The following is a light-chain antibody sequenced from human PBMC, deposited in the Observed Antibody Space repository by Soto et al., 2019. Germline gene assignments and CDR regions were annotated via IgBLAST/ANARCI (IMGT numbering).Light chain of an antibody. V-gene: IGLV1-40*01. CDR2: GNS. CDR1: SSNIGAGHA. Sequence: QAVVTQPPSVSGAPGQRVTISCTGSSSNIGAGHALHWYQHLPGAAPKLLMYGNSDRPSGVPDRFSGSKSGTSASLAITALQPEDEADYYCQSYDDSLSGWVFGGGTKVTVL. J-gene: IGLJ3*02. CDR3: QSYDDSLSGWV.